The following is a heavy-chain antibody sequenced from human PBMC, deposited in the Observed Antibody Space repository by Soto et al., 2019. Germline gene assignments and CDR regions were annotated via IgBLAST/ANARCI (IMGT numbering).Heavy chain of an antibody. D-gene: IGHD6-6*01. CDR3: TRGEYSSSWAAFDI. V-gene: IGHV3-73*01. CDR1: GFTFSGSA. Sequence: GGSLRLSCAASGFTFSGSAMHWVRQASGKGLEWVGRIRSKANSYATAYAASVKGRFTISRDDSKNTAYLQMNSLKTEDTAVYYCTRGEYSSSWAAFDIWGQGTMVTVSS. J-gene: IGHJ3*02. CDR2: IRSKANSYAT.